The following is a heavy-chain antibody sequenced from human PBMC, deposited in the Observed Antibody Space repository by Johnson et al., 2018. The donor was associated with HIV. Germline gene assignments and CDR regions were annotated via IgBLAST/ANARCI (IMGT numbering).Heavy chain of an antibody. D-gene: IGHD4-11*01. Sequence: VQLVESGGGLVKPGGSLKVSCAASGFTFSNVWMHWVRQAPGKGLEWVGRIKRKTDGGTTDYAAPVKGRFIISRDDSKNTLYLHMKSLKTEDTAVYFCTTLPPTWRAFHIWGQGTMVTVSS. CDR3: TTLPPTWRAFHI. V-gene: IGHV3-15*01. CDR2: IKRKTDGGTT. CDR1: GFTFSNVW. J-gene: IGHJ3*02.